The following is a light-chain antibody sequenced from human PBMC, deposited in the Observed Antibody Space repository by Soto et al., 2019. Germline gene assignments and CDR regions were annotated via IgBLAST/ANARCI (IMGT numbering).Light chain of an antibody. V-gene: IGKV3-15*01. CDR1: QSVSSN. J-gene: IGKJ1*01. Sequence: EIVMTQSPATLSVSPGERATLSCRASQSVSSNLAWYQQKPGQAPRLLIYGASTRATGIPARFSASGSGTEITLTISSLQSEDVAVYYCQQYNNWWTFGQGTKVEIK. CDR3: QQYNNWWT. CDR2: GAS.